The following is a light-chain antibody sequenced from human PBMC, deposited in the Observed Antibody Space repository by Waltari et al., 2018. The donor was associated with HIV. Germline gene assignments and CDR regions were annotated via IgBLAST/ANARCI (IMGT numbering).Light chain of an antibody. Sequence: DIQMTQSPSSLSASVGDRVTITCRASQSISTYLYWYQQKPGKAPKLLIYAASSSQSGVPSRFSGSGSGTDFTLTISSLQPEDFATYYCQQSHSAPWTFGQGTKVEIK. CDR2: AAS. CDR1: QSISTY. CDR3: QQSHSAPWT. V-gene: IGKV1-39*01. J-gene: IGKJ1*01.